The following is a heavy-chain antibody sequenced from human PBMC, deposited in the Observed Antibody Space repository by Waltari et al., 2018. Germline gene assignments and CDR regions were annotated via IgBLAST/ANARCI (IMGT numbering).Heavy chain of an antibody. CDR2: INPNSGGT. Sequence: QVQLVQSGAEVKKPGASVKVSCKASGYTFTGHYMHWVRQAPGQGLEWMGWINPNSGGTNYAQKFQGRVTMTRDTSISTAYMELSRLRSDDTAVYYCASRRRLHPYYYGMDVWGQGTTVTVSS. V-gene: IGHV1-2*02. CDR1: GYTFTGHY. J-gene: IGHJ6*02. D-gene: IGHD2-15*01. CDR3: ASRRRLHPYYYGMDV.